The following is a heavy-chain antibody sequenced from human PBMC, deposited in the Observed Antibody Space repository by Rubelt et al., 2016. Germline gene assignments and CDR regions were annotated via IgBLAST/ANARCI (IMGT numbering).Heavy chain of an antibody. J-gene: IGHJ4*02. V-gene: IGHV3-21*01. CDR2: ISSSSSYI. D-gene: IGHD3-22*01. CDR3: ARGGVTMIVVVIEDTFDY. Sequence: TFSSYSMNWVRQAPGKGLEWVSSISSSSSYIYYADSVKGRFTISRDNAKNSLYLQMNSLRAEDTAVYYCARGGVTMIVVVIEDTFDYWGQGTLVTVSS. CDR1: TFSSYS.